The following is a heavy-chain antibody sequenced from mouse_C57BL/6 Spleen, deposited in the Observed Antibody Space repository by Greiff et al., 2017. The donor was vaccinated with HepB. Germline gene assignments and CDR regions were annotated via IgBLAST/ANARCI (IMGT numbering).Heavy chain of an antibody. D-gene: IGHD1-1*01. CDR2: ISSGSSTI. V-gene: IGHV5-17*01. Sequence: EVQRVESGGGLVKPGGSLKLSCAASGFTFSDYGMHWVRQAPEMGLEWVAYISSGSSTIYYADTVQGRFTISRDNAKNTLFLQMTSLRSEDTAMYYCARRTVEAHWYFDVWGTGTTDTVSS. CDR1: GFTFSDYG. CDR3: ARRTVEAHWYFDV. J-gene: IGHJ1*03.